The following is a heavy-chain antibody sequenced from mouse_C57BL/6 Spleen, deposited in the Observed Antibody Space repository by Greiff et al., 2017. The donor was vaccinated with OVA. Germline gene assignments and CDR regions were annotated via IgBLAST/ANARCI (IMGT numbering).Heavy chain of an antibody. CDR2: ISYDGSN. Sequence: EVKLQESGPGLVKPSQSLSLTCSVTGYSITSGYYWNWIRQFPGNKLEWMGYISYDGSNNYNPSLKNRISITRDTSKNQFFLKLNSVTTEDTATYYCARDYEGLYWGQGTTLTVSS. J-gene: IGHJ2*01. CDR1: GYSITSGYY. CDR3: ARDYEGLY. D-gene: IGHD1-1*01. V-gene: IGHV3-6*01.